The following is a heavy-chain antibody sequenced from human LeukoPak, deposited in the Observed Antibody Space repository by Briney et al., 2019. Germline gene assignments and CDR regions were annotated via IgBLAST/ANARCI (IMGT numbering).Heavy chain of an antibody. J-gene: IGHJ5*02. Sequence: GGSLRLSCAASGFTVSSNYMSWVRQAPGKGLEWVSSISSSSSYIYYADSVKGRFTISRDNAKNSLYLQMNSLRAEDTAVYYCAREAHIVVVPAAIPHNWFDPWGQGTLVTVSS. CDR3: AREAHIVVVPAAIPHNWFDP. V-gene: IGHV3-21*01. CDR1: GFTVSSNY. CDR2: ISSSSSYI. D-gene: IGHD2-2*02.